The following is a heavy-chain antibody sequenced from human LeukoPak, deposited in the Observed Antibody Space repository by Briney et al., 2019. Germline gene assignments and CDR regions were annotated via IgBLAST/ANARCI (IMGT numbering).Heavy chain of an antibody. J-gene: IGHJ6*02. CDR1: GFTFSSYW. V-gene: IGHV3-21*01. CDR2: ISSSSSYI. D-gene: IGHD2-15*01. Sequence: GGSLRLSCAASGFTFSSYWMHWVRQAPGKGLEWVSSISSSSSYIYYADSVKGRFTISRDNAKNSLYLQMNSLRAEDTAVYYCARDRVGYYYGMDVWGQGTTVTVSS. CDR3: ARDRVGYYYGMDV.